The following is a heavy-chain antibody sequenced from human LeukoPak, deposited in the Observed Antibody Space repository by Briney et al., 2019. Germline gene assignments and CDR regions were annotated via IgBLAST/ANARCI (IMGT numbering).Heavy chain of an antibody. Sequence: SETLSLTCTVSGDSISSGDYYWSWIRQPAGKGLEWIGHIYTSGSTNYNPSLKSRVTISVDTSKNQFSLKLNSVSAADTAVYYCARASVEYYYDSSGFSRGNNWFDPWGQGTLVTVSS. D-gene: IGHD3-22*01. CDR2: IYTSGST. V-gene: IGHV4-61*09. CDR3: ARASVEYYYDSSGFSRGNNWFDP. J-gene: IGHJ5*02. CDR1: GDSISSGDYY.